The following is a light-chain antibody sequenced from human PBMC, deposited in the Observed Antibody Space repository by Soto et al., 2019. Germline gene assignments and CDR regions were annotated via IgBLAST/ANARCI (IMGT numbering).Light chain of an antibody. CDR2: KAS. V-gene: IGKV1-5*03. J-gene: IGKJ2*01. CDR3: QQYSSYPHT. CDR1: QSINMW. Sequence: DIQMTQSPSTLSASVGDRVTITCRASQSINMWLAWYQQKPGKAPKLLIYKASFLESGVPSRLSGSGSGTDFTLTIRSLQPDDSATYYCQQYSSYPHTFGQGTKLDIK.